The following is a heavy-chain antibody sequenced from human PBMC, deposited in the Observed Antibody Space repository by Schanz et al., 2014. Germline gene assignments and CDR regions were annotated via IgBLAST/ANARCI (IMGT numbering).Heavy chain of an antibody. J-gene: IGHJ4*02. CDR2: IYSRGGT. CDR1: GFTVNTNY. D-gene: IGHD5-12*01. Sequence: EVQLVESGGGLIQPGGSLRLSCAVSGFTVNTNYMSWVRQPPGKGLECISIIYSRGGTFHADSVKGRFTISRDNSKNTLFLQMNSLRAEDTAVYYCAKDGVEAVATVWGQGILVTVSS. V-gene: IGHV3-53*01. CDR3: AKDGVEAVATV.